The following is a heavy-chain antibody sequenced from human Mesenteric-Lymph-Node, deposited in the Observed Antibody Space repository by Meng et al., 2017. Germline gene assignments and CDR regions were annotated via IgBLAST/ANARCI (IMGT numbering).Heavy chain of an antibody. J-gene: IGHJ2*01. V-gene: IGHV3-21*01. CDR3: ARDFDSGSFSPSLRITPFDL. Sequence: GGSLRLSCAASGFTFSSYSMNWVRQAPGKGLEWVSSISSSSSYIYYADSVKGRFTISRDNAKNSLYLQMNSLRAEDTAVYYCARDFDSGSFSPSLRITPFDLWGRGTLVTVSS. D-gene: IGHD1-26*01. CDR1: GFTFSSYS. CDR2: ISSSSSYI.